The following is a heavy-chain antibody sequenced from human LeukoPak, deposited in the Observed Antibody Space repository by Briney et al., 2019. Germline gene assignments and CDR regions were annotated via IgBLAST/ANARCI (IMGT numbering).Heavy chain of an antibody. V-gene: IGHV4-34*01. CDR3: ARARGYSYGGRSYYYYGMDV. CDR1: GGSFSGYY. J-gene: IGHJ6*02. Sequence: PSETLSLTCAVYGGSFSGYYWSWIRQPPGKGLEWIGEINHSGSTNYNPSLKSRVTISVDTSKNQFSLKLSSVTAADTAVYYCARARGYSYGGRSYYYYGMDVWGQGTTVTVSS. CDR2: INHSGST. D-gene: IGHD5-18*01.